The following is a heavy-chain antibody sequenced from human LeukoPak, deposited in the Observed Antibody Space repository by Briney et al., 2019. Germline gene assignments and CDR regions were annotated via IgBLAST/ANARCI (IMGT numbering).Heavy chain of an antibody. J-gene: IGHJ5*02. Sequence: SETLSLTCTVSGDSINNDNYYWAWIRQPPGKGLEWIGSIYYSGTTYYNPSLSSRVSISGDTANNHFSLKVSSVTAADTAVYYCARQKRLLPNWFDPWGQGTLVTVSS. CDR2: IYYSGTT. CDR3: ARQKRLLPNWFDP. D-gene: IGHD2-21*02. V-gene: IGHV4-39*01. CDR1: GDSINNDNYY.